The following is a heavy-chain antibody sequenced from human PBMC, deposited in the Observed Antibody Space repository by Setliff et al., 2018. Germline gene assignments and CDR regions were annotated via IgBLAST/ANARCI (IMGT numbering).Heavy chain of an antibody. D-gene: IGHD3-10*01. CDR1: GGSVNSGYDN. CDR2: INRRGST. J-gene: IGHJ4*02. Sequence: SETLSLTCTVSGGSVNSGYDNWNWLRQPAGKGLEWIGHINRRGSTNFSPSLKSRVTISLDTSKNQFSLKLNSVTAADTATYYCARDRSYYASGSFTKWFDYWGQGALVTVSS. CDR3: ARDRSYYASGSFTKWFDY. V-gene: IGHV4-61*10.